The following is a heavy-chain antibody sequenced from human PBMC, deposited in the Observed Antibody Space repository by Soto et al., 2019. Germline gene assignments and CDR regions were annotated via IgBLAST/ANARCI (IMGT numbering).Heavy chain of an antibody. CDR2: IKGDETTS. CDR1: GFTFTSYW. Sequence: EVQVVESGGASVQPGGSLRLSCAASGFTFTSYWIHWVRQAPGKGLLWMSRIKGDETTSSYADSVKGRFTISRDNAKNTVYLQVNSLRAEDTAVYYCARGAFGSYYVDYWGQGTRVTVSS. V-gene: IGHV3-74*01. CDR3: ARGAFGSYYVDY. D-gene: IGHD3-10*01. J-gene: IGHJ4*02.